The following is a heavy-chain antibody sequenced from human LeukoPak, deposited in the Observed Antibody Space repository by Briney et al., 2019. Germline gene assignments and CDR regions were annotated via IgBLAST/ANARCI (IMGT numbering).Heavy chain of an antibody. CDR1: GGSISSGGYY. Sequence: NASQTLSLTCTVSGGSISSGGYYWSWIRQHPGKGLEWIGYIYYSGTTYYNPSLKSRLTISVDTSKNQFSLKLSSVTAADTAVYYCAREYSYGYYFDYWGQGTLVTVSS. CDR2: IYYSGTT. V-gene: IGHV4-31*03. CDR3: AREYSYGYYFDY. D-gene: IGHD5-18*01. J-gene: IGHJ4*02.